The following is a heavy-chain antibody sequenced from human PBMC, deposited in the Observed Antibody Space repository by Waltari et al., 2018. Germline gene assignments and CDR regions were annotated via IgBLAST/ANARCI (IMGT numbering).Heavy chain of an antibody. CDR3: AKGCSSNWYDRYYFDY. V-gene: IGHV3-23*04. Sequence: EVQLVESGGGLVQPGGSLRLSCAASGFTFSSYAMTWVRQTPGKGLEWVSGVSGRDGSTYYADSVRGRFTISRDNSKSTLFLQVNSLRSEDTAVYYCAKGCSSNWYDRYYFDYWGQGTPVTVSS. CDR1: GFTFSSYA. CDR2: VSGRDGST. D-gene: IGHD6-13*01. J-gene: IGHJ4*01.